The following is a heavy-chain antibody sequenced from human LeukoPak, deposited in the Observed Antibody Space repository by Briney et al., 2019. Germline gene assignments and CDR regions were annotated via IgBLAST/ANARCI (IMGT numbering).Heavy chain of an antibody. V-gene: IGHV3-64D*09. CDR1: GFTFSGYW. CDR2: ISSNGGST. CDR3: VKGSYGDYGAFDI. J-gene: IGHJ3*02. Sequence: PGGSLRLSCAASGFTFSGYWMSWVRQAPGKGLEYVSAISSNGGSTYYADSVKRRFTISRDNSKNTLYLQMSSLRAEYTAVYYCVKGSYGDYGAFDIWGQGTMVTVSS. D-gene: IGHD4-17*01.